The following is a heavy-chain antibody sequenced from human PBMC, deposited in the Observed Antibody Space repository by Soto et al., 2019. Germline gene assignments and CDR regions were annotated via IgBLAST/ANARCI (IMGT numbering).Heavy chain of an antibody. CDR3: AKSGSSGWYGWFDP. D-gene: IGHD6-19*01. CDR1: GFSLRTSGVG. CDR2: TYWNDDK. Sequence: QITLKESGPTLVKPTQTLTLTCIFSGFSLRTSGVGVGWIRQPPGKALEWRGFTYWNDDKRYSPSLKSRLTITHDTSKNQVVLTMTNMDPVDTATYYCAKSGSSGWYGWFDPRGQGTLVTVS. V-gene: IGHV2-5*01. J-gene: IGHJ5*02.